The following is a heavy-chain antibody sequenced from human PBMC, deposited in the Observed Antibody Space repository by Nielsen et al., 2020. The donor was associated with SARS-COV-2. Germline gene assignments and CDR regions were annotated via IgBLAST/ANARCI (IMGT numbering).Heavy chain of an antibody. D-gene: IGHD3-3*01. V-gene: IGHV1-18*01. CDR2: ISAYNGNT. Sequence: ASVKVSCKASGYTFTSYGISWVRQAPGQGLEWMGWISAYNGNTNYAQKLQGRVTMTTDTSTSTAYMELRSLRSDDTAVYYCARSRVEITIFGGYYYGMDVWGQGTTVTVSS. J-gene: IGHJ6*02. CDR3: ARSRVEITIFGGYYYGMDV. CDR1: GYTFTSYG.